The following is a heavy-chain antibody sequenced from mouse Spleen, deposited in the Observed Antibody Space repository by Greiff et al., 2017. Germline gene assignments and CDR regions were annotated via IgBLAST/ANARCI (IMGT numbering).Heavy chain of an antibody. CDR1: GFTFSSYA. D-gene: IGHD1-1*01. V-gene: IGHV5-9-3*01. CDR3: ARHENYYGSRGFFDY. Sequence: EVKLMESGGGLVKPGGSLKLSCAASGFTFSSYAMSWVRQTPEKRLEWVATISSGGSYTYYPDSVKGRFTISRDNAKNTLYLQMSSLRSEDTAMYYCARHENYYGSRGFFDYWGQGTTLTVSS. CDR2: ISSGGSYT. J-gene: IGHJ2*01.